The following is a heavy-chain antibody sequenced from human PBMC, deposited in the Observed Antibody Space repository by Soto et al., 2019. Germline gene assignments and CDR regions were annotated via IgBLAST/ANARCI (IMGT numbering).Heavy chain of an antibody. CDR3: ARDGGWVEWSPPADYYYYMDV. J-gene: IGHJ6*03. CDR1: GYTFTSYY. V-gene: IGHV1-46*03. Sequence: QVQLVQSGAEVKKPGASVKVSCKASGYTFTSYYMHWVRQAPGQGLEWMGIINPTGGSTSHAQKFQGRVTMTRDTSTSTVYMELSSLRTEDTAVYYCARDGGWVEWSPPADYYYYMDVWGKGTTVTVSS. CDR2: INPTGGST. D-gene: IGHD3-3*01.